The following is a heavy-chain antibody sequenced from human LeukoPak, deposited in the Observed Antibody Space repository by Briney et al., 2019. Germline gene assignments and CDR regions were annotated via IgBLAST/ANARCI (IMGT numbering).Heavy chain of an antibody. CDR3: VSDLFLGY. J-gene: IGHJ4*02. V-gene: IGHV3-30-3*01. CDR2: ISYDGSNK. CDR1: GFTFSSYA. Sequence: GGSLRLSCAASGFTFSSYAMHWVRQAPGKGLEWVAVISYDGSNKYYADSVKGRFTISRDNSKNTLYLQMNSLRAEDTAVYYCVSDLFLGYGGQGTLVTVSS. D-gene: IGHD3-3*01.